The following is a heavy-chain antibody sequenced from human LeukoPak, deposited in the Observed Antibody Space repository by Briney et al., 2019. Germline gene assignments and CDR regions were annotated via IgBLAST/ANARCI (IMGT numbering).Heavy chain of an antibody. D-gene: IGHD3-10*01. CDR3: AKRGVVIRVFLVGFHKEAYYFDS. CDR2: LSGSGGGT. Sequence: NPGGSLRLSCAVSGITLSNYGMSWVRQAPGKGLEWVAGLSGSGGGTNYADSVQGRFTISRDNPKNTLYLQMNSLRAEDTAVYFCAKRGVVIRVFLVGFHKEAYYFDSWGQRALVTVSS. V-gene: IGHV3-23*01. J-gene: IGHJ4*02. CDR1: GITLSNYG.